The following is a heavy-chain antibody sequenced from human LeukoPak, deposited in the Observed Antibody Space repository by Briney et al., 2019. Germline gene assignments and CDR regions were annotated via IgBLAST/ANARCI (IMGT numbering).Heavy chain of an antibody. Sequence: PGGSLRLSCAASGFTFSSYTMNWVRQAPGKGLEWVSYISSSSGTIYYADSVKGRFTISRDNAKNSLYLQMNSLRAEDTAVYYCARDWAYGSGSLTLNWGQGTLVTVSS. CDR2: ISSSSGTI. D-gene: IGHD3-10*01. V-gene: IGHV3-48*04. CDR1: GFTFSSYT. J-gene: IGHJ4*02. CDR3: ARDWAYGSGSLTLN.